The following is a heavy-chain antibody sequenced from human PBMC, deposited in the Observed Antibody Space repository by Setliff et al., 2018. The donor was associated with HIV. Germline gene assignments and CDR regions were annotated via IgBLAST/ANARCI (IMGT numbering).Heavy chain of an antibody. D-gene: IGHD3-3*01. CDR3: ARGFSGDYIFTGYMDV. Sequence: SETLSLTCAFSGSSFSSVYHWAWIRQPPGKGLECIGTIFHSGGTNYNPSLKSRVTMSVDTSKNQFSLKLTSVTAADTAFYYCARGFSGDYIFTGYMDVWGKGNTVTVS. CDR1: GSSFSSVYH. V-gene: IGHV4-38-2*01. CDR2: IFHSGGT. J-gene: IGHJ6*03.